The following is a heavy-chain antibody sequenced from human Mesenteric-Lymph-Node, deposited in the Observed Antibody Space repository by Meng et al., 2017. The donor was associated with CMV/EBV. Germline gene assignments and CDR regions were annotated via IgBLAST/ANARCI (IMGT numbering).Heavy chain of an antibody. CDR1: GFTFHDYA. Sequence: SLKISCAASGFTFHDYAMHWVRQGPGKGLEWVSGISWNSGRIGYADSVKGRFTISRDNAKNSLYLQMNSLRPEDTALYYCAKAKWSSTNCFDYWGQGTLVTVSS. D-gene: IGHD2-2*01. J-gene: IGHJ4*02. CDR2: ISWNSGRI. CDR3: AKAKWSSTNCFDY. V-gene: IGHV3-9*01.